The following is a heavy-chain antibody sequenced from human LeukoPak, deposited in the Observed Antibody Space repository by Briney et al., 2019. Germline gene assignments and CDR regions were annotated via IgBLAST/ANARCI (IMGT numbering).Heavy chain of an antibody. CDR2: INPGTGNI. V-gene: IGHV1-3*01. CDR3: ARDRSSGWTGGYFDY. Sequence: ASVKVSCKASGYTFTSYAMHWVRQAPGQRLEWMGWINPGTGNIKYSQWFQGRVTITRDTSASTAYMELSSLRSEDTAVYYCARDRSSGWTGGYFDYWGQGTLVTVSS. CDR1: GYTFTSYA. D-gene: IGHD6-19*01. J-gene: IGHJ4*02.